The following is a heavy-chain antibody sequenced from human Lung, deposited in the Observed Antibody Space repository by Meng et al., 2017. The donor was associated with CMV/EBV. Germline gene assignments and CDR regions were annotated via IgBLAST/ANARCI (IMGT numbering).Heavy chain of an antibody. V-gene: IGHV1-18*01. D-gene: IGHD2-15*01. Sequence: QVHLRQSGPEVKKPGASVRVSCKASGYTFGSYGICWVRQAPGQGLEWMGWFVNYVDTYPAPKFQGRVTMTTDTHTNTAFMELRSLTSDDTAVYYRASGTPGRSYCDYWGQGTLVTVSS. CDR2: FVNYVDT. J-gene: IGHJ4*02. CDR3: ASGTPGRSYCDY. CDR1: GYTFGSYG.